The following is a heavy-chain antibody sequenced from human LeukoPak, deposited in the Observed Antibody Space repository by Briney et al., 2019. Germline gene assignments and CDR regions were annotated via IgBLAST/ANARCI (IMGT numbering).Heavy chain of an antibody. CDR2: ISTSTTTI. J-gene: IGHJ4*02. D-gene: IGHD1-26*01. CDR1: GFTFRSYS. V-gene: IGHV3-48*01. CDR3: ASWGEGALDN. Sequence: PGGSLRLSCEASGFTFRSYSMKWVRQAPAKGLEGISYISTSTTTIYYAHAVKGRSTISRDNAKTSLYLQMTSLRVEDTGVYYCASWGEGALDNWGQGPLVTVYS.